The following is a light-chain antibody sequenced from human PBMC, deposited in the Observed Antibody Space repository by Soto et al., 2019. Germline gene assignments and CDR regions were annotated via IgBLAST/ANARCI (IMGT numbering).Light chain of an antibody. CDR3: QQYGSSRT. V-gene: IGKV3-20*01. Sequence: EIVLTQSPGTLSLSPGERATLSCRASQSVSSSYLAWYQQKPGQAPRHLIYGVSSRATGIPDRFSGSWSGTDFTLTITRLEPEDFAVYYCQQYGSSRTFGQGTKVEIK. CDR1: QSVSSSY. J-gene: IGKJ1*01. CDR2: GVS.